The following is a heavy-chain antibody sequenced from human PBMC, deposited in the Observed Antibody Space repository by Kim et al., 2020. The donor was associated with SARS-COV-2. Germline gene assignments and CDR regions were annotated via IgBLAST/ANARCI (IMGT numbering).Heavy chain of an antibody. J-gene: IGHJ6*02. V-gene: IGHV3-7*03. CDR3: ARIKSHPRYCSGGSCYRGYYYYYGMDV. D-gene: IGHD2-15*01. CDR2: IKQDGSEK. CDR1: GFTFSSYW. Sequence: GGSLRLSCAASGFTFSSYWMSWVRQAPGKGLEWVANIKQDGSEKYYVDSVKGRFTISRDNAKNSLYLQMNSLRAEDTAVYYCARIKSHPRYCSGGSCYRGYYYYYGMDVWGQGTTVTVSS.